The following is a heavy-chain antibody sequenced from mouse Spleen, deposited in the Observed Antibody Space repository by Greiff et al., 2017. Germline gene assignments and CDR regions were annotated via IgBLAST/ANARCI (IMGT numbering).Heavy chain of an antibody. CDR3: ARELSY. D-gene: IGHD1-1*02. V-gene: IGHV5-4*02. CDR2: ISDGGSYT. Sequence: EVQVVESGGGLVKPGGSLKLSCAASGFTFSDYYMYWVRQTPEKRLEWVATISDGGSYTYYPDSVKGRFTISRDNAKNNLYLQMSSLKSEDTAMYYCARELSYWGQGTLVTVSA. CDR1: GFTFSDYY. J-gene: IGHJ3*01.